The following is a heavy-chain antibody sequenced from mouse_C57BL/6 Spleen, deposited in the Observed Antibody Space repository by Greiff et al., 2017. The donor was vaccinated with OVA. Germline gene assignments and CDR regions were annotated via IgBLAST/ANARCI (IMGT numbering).Heavy chain of an antibody. Sequence: EVKLMESGGGLVKPGGSLKLSCAASGFTFSDYGMHWVRQAPEKGLEWVAYISSGSSTIYYADTVKGRFTISRDNAKNTLFLQITSLRSEDTAMYYCARCYDGYYYAMDDWGQGTSVTVSS. V-gene: IGHV5-17*01. CDR3: ARCYDGYYYAMDD. CDR1: GFTFSDYG. D-gene: IGHD2-12*01. CDR2: ISSGSSTI. J-gene: IGHJ4*01.